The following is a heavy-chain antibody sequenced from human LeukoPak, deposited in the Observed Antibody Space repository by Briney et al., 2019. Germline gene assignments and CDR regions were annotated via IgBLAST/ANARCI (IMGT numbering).Heavy chain of an antibody. CDR1: GFTFSSYA. D-gene: IGHD1-7*01. CDR3: ARENFMASAPGGVDAFDI. J-gene: IGHJ3*02. Sequence: GGSLRLSCAASGFTFSSYAMHWVRQAPGKGLERVAVISYDGSNKYYADSVKGRFTISRDNSKNTLYLQMNSLRAEDTAVYYCARENFMASAPGGVDAFDIWGQGTMVTVSS. V-gene: IGHV3-30-3*01. CDR2: ISYDGSNK.